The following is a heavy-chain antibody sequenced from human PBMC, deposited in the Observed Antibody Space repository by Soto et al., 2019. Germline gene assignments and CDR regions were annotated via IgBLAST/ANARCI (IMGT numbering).Heavy chain of an antibody. CDR1: GLSFTTAGVA. J-gene: IGHJ4*02. CDR2: IYYNDDR. Sequence: SGPTLVNPTQTLTLTCTFSGLSFTTAGVAVGWIRQTPGGALEWLTLIYYNDDRRFSPSLKTRLTITGDTSKNQVVLSLTNVDSGDTATYFCAHSDGGYEIIYFDFWGQGIPVTVSS. CDR3: AHSDGGYEIIYFDF. D-gene: IGHD5-12*01. V-gene: IGHV2-5*01.